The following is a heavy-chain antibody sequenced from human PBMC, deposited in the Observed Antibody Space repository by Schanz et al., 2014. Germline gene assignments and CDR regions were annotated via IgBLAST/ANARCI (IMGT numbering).Heavy chain of an antibody. V-gene: IGHV3-23*04. CDR3: RLWFGELYYGMDV. J-gene: IGHJ6*02. CDR2: ISGSGGST. Sequence: EVQLVESGGGLVQPGGSLRFSCAASGFTFSSYAMSWVRQAPGKGLEWVSAISGSGGSTYYADSVKGRFTISRDNSKNTLYLQMNSLRAEDTALYDCRLWFGELYYGMDVGGQGTTVTVSS. CDR1: GFTFSSYA. D-gene: IGHD3-10*01.